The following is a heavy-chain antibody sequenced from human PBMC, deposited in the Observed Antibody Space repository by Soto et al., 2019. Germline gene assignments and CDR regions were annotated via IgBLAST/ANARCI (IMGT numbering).Heavy chain of an antibody. D-gene: IGHD6-13*01. V-gene: IGHV5-51*01. CDR1: GYDLTNYW. J-gene: IGHJ4*03. CDR3: ARFRAPRRQLISMSFHL. CDR2: IYPGDSDI. Sequence: PGESLKISCKASGYDLTNYWIAWVRQTPGRGLEWMGMIYPGDSDIRYNPSFRGRVTIPADKSITSAFVQWGSLKASDSAIYYCARFRAPRRQLISMSFHLWGLGTLVTVSS.